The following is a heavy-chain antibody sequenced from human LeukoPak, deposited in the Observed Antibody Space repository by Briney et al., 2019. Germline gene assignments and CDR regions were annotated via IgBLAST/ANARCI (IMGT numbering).Heavy chain of an antibody. J-gene: IGHJ4*02. CDR2: IYHSGST. V-gene: IGHV4-30-2*01. D-gene: IGHD6-13*01. Sequence: TLSLTCAVSGGSISSGGYSWSWIRQPPGKGLEWIGYIYHSGSTYYNPSLKGRVTISVDRSKNQFSLKLSSVTAADTAVYYCARVVSSWYYFDYWGQGTLVTVSS. CDR1: GGSISSGGYS. CDR3: ARVVSSWYYFDY.